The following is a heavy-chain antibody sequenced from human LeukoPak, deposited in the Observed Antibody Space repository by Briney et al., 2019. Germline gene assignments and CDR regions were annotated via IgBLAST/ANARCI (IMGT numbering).Heavy chain of an antibody. V-gene: IGHV1-8*01. CDR3: ARRYYYDSSGYAFDY. J-gene: IGHJ4*02. Sequence: GASVKVSCKASGYTFTSYDINWVRHATGQGLDWMGLMNPNSGNTGYAQKFQGRVTMTRNTSISTAYMELSSLRSEDTAVYYCARRYYYDSSGYAFDYWGQGTLVNVSS. CDR1: GYTFTSYD. D-gene: IGHD3-22*01. CDR2: MNPNSGNT.